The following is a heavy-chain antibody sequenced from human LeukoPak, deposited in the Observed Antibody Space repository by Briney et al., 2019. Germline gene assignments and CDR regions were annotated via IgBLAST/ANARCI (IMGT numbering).Heavy chain of an antibody. CDR3: ARRVTTSGWYRDDY. CDR1: GGSISSDY. Sequence: SETLSLTRTVSGGSISSDYWSWIRQPPGKGLEWIGYIYYSGSTNYNPSLKSRVTISVDTSKNQFSLRLNSVTAADTAVYYCARRVTTSGWYRDDYWGQGTLVTVSS. CDR2: IYYSGST. J-gene: IGHJ4*02. D-gene: IGHD6-19*01. V-gene: IGHV4-59*08.